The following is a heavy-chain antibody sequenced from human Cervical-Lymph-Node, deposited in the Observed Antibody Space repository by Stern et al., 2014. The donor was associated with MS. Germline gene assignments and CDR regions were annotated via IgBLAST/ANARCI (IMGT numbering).Heavy chain of an antibody. CDR3: ANPLPYAN. Sequence: QDQLVQSGAEVKKPGASVKVSCKASGDTFASYPIHWLRQAPGQGPGWMGIVNPTDGRTTYAQTFQGRVTMTRDTSTRTVYMELSSLRAEDTAMYFCANPLPYANWGQGTRVTVSS. V-gene: IGHV1-46*03. CDR2: VNPTDGRT. J-gene: IGHJ1*01. CDR1: GDTFASYP. D-gene: IGHD4-17*01.